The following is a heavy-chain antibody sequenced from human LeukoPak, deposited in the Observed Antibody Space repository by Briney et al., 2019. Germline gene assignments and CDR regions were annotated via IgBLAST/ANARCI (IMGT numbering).Heavy chain of an antibody. V-gene: IGHV1-69*01. Sequence: GSSVKVSCKASGGTFSSYTISWVRQAPGQGLEWMGGIIPIFGTANYAQKLQGRVTITADESTSTAYMELSSLRSEDTAVYYCARSLPRLSTSGWYPYWGQGTLVTVSS. J-gene: IGHJ4*02. CDR1: GGTFSSYT. D-gene: IGHD6-19*01. CDR3: ARSLPRLSTSGWYPY. CDR2: IIPIFGTA.